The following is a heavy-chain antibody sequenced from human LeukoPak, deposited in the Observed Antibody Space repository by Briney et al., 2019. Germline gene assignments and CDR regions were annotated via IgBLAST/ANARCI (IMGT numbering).Heavy chain of an antibody. CDR3: AKDPQYSSGWYVSLDY. V-gene: IGHV3-23*01. J-gene: IGHJ4*02. CDR1: GFTFSSYA. Sequence: GGSLRLSCAASGFTFSSYAMSWVRQAPGKGLEWVSAISGSGGSTYYADSVKGRFTISRDNSKNTLYLQMNSLRAEDTAVYYCAKDPQYSSGWYVSLDYWGQGTLVTVSS. CDR2: ISGSGGST. D-gene: IGHD6-19*01.